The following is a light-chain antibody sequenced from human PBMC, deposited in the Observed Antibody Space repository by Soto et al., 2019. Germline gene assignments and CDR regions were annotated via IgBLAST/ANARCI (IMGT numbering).Light chain of an antibody. CDR1: SSDVGGYNY. CDR2: EVS. V-gene: IGLV2-8*01. CDR3: SSFAGNNNLV. J-gene: IGLJ2*01. Sequence: QSALTQPPSASGSPGQSVTISCTGTSSDVGGYNYVSWYQQHPDKAPKLMISEVSKRPSGVPDRFSGSKSVNTASLTVSGLQAEDEADYYCSSFAGNNNLVFGGGTKLTVL.